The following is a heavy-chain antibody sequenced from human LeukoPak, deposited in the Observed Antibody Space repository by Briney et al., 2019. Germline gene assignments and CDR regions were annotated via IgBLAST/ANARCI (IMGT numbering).Heavy chain of an antibody. Sequence: ASVKVSCKASGYTFTSYGISWVRQAPGQGLEWMGWISAYNGNTNYAQKLQGRVTMTTDTSTSTAYMELRSLRSDDTAVYYCAKVSYYYDSSGYLTDYYYYGMDVWGQGTTVTVSS. CDR3: AKVSYYYDSSGYLTDYYYYGMDV. J-gene: IGHJ6*02. CDR2: ISAYNGNT. CDR1: GYTFTSYG. D-gene: IGHD3-22*01. V-gene: IGHV1-18*01.